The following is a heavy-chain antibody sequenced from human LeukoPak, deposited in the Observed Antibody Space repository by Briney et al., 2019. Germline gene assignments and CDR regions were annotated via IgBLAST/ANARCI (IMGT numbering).Heavy chain of an antibody. V-gene: IGHV4-38-2*02. Sequence: SETLSLTCTVSGYSISSGYYWGWIRQPQGKGLEWIGSIYQSGSTYYNPSLKSRVTISVDTSKNQSSLKLSSVTAADTAVYYCARSVEGYCSGGSCYSYYYMDVWGKGTTVTVSS. D-gene: IGHD2-15*01. CDR1: GYSISSGYY. CDR2: IYQSGST. CDR3: ARSVEGYCSGGSCYSYYYMDV. J-gene: IGHJ6*03.